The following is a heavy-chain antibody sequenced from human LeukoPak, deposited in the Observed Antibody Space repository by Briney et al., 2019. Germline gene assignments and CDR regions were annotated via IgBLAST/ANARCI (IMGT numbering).Heavy chain of an antibody. D-gene: IGHD3-10*01. J-gene: IGHJ6*03. CDR3: ARESSGTYYNPLGYMDV. CDR1: GGSISIYY. CDR2: IFTSGIT. Sequence: SETLSLTCTVSGGSISIYYRNWIRQPAGKGLEWIGRIFTSGITNYNPSLKSRFTMSGDTSKNQFSLSLSCVIAADTAVYYCARESSGTYYNPLGYMDVWGKGTTVTVSS. V-gene: IGHV4-4*07.